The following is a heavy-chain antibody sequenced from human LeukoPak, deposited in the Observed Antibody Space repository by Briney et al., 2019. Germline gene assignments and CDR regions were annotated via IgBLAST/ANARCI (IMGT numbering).Heavy chain of an antibody. V-gene: IGHV3-7*01. J-gene: IGHJ4*02. Sequence: GGSLGLSCAASGFTFNNYWMSWVRQAPGKGLEWVANIKQDGSVKYYVDSVKGRFTISRDNAKNSVYLQMNSLRAEDTAVYYCARIGYSSSSNDYWGQGTLVIVSS. CDR1: GFTFNNYW. D-gene: IGHD6-6*01. CDR2: IKQDGSVK. CDR3: ARIGYSSSSNDY.